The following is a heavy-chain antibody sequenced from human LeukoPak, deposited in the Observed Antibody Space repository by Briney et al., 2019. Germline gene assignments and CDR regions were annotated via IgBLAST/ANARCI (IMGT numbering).Heavy chain of an antibody. V-gene: IGHV4-4*07. CDR3: ARGAVDTATYYFDF. J-gene: IGHJ4*02. CDR2: IYSSVST. CDR1: VGAISSDY. Sequence: SETLSLTCTVSVGAISSDYWSWIRQPAGKGLEWILRIYSSVSTNYNPSLKRRVTMSVDASKNQFSLKLSSVTAADTAVYYCARGAVDTATYYFDFWGQGTLVTVSS. D-gene: IGHD5-18*01.